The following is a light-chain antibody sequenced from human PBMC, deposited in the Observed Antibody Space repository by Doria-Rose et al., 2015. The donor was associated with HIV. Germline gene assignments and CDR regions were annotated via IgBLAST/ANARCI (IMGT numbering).Light chain of an antibody. CDR2: DDN. CDR3: QSYDSSTHVV. J-gene: IGLJ2*01. V-gene: IGLV6-57*01. Sequence: LTQPHSVSESPGKTVTISCTRSSGSIATNYVQWYQQRPGSSPTTVIYDDNQRPSGVPDRFSGSIDSSSNSASLTISGLKTEDEADYYCQSYDSSTHVVFGGGTKLTVL. CDR1: SGSIATNY.